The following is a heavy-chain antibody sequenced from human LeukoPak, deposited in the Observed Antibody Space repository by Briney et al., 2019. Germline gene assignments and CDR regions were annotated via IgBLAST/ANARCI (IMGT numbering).Heavy chain of an antibody. V-gene: IGHV1-69*06. J-gene: IGHJ6*04. Sequence: GASVKVSCKASGGTFSSYAISWVRQAPGQGLEWMGGIIPIFGTANYAQKSQGRVTITADKSTSTAYMELSSLRSEDTAVYYCARAVEVRSSRYYYYGMDVWGKGTTVTVSS. CDR1: GGTFSSYA. D-gene: IGHD3-10*01. CDR2: IIPIFGTA. CDR3: ARAVEVRSSRYYYYGMDV.